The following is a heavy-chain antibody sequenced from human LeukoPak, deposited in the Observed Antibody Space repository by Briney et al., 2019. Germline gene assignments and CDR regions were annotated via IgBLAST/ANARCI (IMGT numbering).Heavy chain of an antibody. CDR1: GFTFSSYE. V-gene: IGHV3-48*03. CDR2: ISSSGSTI. D-gene: IGHD1-14*01. Sequence: GGSLRLSCAASGFTFSSYEMNWVRQAPGKGLEWVSYISSSGSTIYYADSVKGRFTISRDNSKNTLYLQMNSLRAEDTAVYYCAKFEPHDYWGQGTLVTVSS. CDR3: AKFEPHDY. J-gene: IGHJ4*02.